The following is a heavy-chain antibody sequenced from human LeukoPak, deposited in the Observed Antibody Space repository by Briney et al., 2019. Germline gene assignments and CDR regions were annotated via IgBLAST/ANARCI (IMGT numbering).Heavy chain of an antibody. D-gene: IGHD1-26*01. CDR3: ARDSGSGSNDY. CDR1: GYTFTSYA. J-gene: IGHJ4*02. Sequence: GASVKVSCKASGYTFTSYAIHWVRQAPRQRLEWMGWISAGNGNTKYSQNFQGRVTFISNTSATTAFVELSSLRSEDAAMYYCARDSGSGSNDYWGQGTLVTVSS. V-gene: IGHV1-3*01. CDR2: ISAGNGNT.